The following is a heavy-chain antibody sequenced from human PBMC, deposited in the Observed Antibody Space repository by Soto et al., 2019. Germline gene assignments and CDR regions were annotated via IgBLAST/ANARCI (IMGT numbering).Heavy chain of an antibody. V-gene: IGHV4-59*08. Sequence: PSETLSLTCTVSGGSIGNYYWSWLRQPPGKGLEWIGYIYYSGSTNYNPSLKSRVTISVDTSKNQFSLKLSSVTAADTAVYYCARHSHHYFDYWGQGTLVTVSS. CDR2: IYYSGST. CDR3: ARHSHHYFDY. J-gene: IGHJ4*02. CDR1: GGSIGNYY.